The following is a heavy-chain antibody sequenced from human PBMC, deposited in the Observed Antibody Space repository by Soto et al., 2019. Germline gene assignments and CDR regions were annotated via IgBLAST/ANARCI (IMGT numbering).Heavy chain of an antibody. CDR2: ISYDGSVK. D-gene: IGHD3-10*01. V-gene: IGHV3-30*18. Sequence: GGSLRLSCVASEFTFRSYGMNWVRQAPGKGLEWVAVISYDGSVKYYADSVKGRFTISRDNSKNTLYLQMNNLRAEDTALYHCVKDLWDYGSETMGYFDSWGQGTLVTVSS. CDR1: EFTFRSYG. CDR3: VKDLWDYGSETMGYFDS. J-gene: IGHJ4*02.